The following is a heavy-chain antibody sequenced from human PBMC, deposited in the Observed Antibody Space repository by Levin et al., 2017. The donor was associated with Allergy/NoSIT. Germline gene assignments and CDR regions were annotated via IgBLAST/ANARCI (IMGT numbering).Heavy chain of an antibody. J-gene: IGHJ5*02. D-gene: IGHD3-16*01. Sequence: SGTLSLTCTVSGSTTSLFYWNWIRQTPGKGLEWIGYINYSGSTKNNPSLKSRVTISLDTSKSQFSLLLTSVTAADTAVYYCARDTGGWWFDPWGQGTLVTVSS. CDR1: GSTTSLFY. CDR3: ARDTGGWWFDP. CDR2: INYSGST. V-gene: IGHV4-59*01.